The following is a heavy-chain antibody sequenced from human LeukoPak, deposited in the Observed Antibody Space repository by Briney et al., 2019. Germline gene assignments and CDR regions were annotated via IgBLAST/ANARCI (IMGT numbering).Heavy chain of an antibody. CDR1: GFTFSSYE. CDR3: AKSHSNWGGLDAFEI. D-gene: IGHD3-16*01. V-gene: IGHV3-48*03. J-gene: IGHJ3*02. Sequence: LAGGSLRLSCAASGFTFSSYEMNWVRQAPGKGLEWVSYISSSGSTTYYADSVKGRFTISRDNAKNSLYLQMNSLTAEDTALYYCAKSHSNWGGLDAFEIGGQGTLVTV. CDR2: ISSSGSTT.